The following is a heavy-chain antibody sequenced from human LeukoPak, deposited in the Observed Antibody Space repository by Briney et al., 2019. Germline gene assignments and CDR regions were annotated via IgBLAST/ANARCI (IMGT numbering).Heavy chain of an antibody. Sequence: PGGSLGLSCAASGFTFSSYAMSWVRQAPGKGLEWVSAISGSGGSTYYADSVKGRFTISRDNSKNTLYLQMNSLRAEDTAVYYCANAMVRGVGVDYWGQGTLVTVSS. J-gene: IGHJ4*02. CDR1: GFTFSSYA. D-gene: IGHD3-10*01. CDR2: ISGSGGST. V-gene: IGHV3-23*01. CDR3: ANAMVRGVGVDY.